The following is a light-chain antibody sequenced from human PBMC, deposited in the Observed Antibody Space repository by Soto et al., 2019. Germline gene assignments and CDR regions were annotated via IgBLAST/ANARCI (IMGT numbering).Light chain of an antibody. Sequence: EIVMTQSPATLSVSPGERATLSCRASQSVNFNLAWYQQKPGQAPRVLIYGASTRASGVPARFSGSGSGTEFTLTISSLQSEDSAVYYCHQYNNWWTFGQGTKVDIK. J-gene: IGKJ1*01. V-gene: IGKV3-15*01. CDR3: HQYNNWWT. CDR1: QSVNFN. CDR2: GAS.